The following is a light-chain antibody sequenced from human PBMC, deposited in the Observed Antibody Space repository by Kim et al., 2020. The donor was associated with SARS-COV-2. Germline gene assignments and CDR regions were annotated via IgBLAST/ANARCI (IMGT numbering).Light chain of an antibody. CDR1: QSITSN. CDR3: HEYHNWPRNT. V-gene: IGKV3-15*01. J-gene: IGKJ2*01. Sequence: VFPGETATLSCKTSQSITSNLAWYQQKPGQAPRLLIHGAFSRATGVPARFSGSGSGTEFTLTITSLQSEDIGVYYCHEYHNWPRNTFGQGTKLEI. CDR2: GAF.